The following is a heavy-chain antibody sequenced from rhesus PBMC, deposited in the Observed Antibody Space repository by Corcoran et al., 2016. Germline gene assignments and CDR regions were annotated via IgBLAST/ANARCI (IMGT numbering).Heavy chain of an antibody. J-gene: IGHJ4*01. CDR3: AREGGSSGWYN. V-gene: IGHV4S11*01. CDR2: NYGSGSST. Sequence: QVQLQESGPGLVKPLETLSLTCAVSGGSIRSNYWSWIRQPPGKGLGWMGCNYGSGSSTNHNPPLKSQVTRSVDTSKNQFSLKLSSVTAADTAVYYWAREGGSSGWYNWGQGVLVTVSS. D-gene: IGHD6-31*01. CDR1: GGSIRSNY.